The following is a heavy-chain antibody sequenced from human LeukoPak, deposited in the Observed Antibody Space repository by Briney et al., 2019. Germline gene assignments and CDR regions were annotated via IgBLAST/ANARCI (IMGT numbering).Heavy chain of an antibody. CDR2: ISYDGNNE. CDR3: ARGRGSSGYYSDY. V-gene: IGHV3-30-3*01. CDR1: GFTLSSYV. Sequence: GGSLRLSCAASGFTLSSYVMHWVRQAPGKGLEWVAVISYDGNNEYYADSVKGRFTISRDNSKNTLYLQMNSLRAEDTAVYHCARGRGSSGYYSDYWGQGTLVTVSS. J-gene: IGHJ4*02. D-gene: IGHD3-22*01.